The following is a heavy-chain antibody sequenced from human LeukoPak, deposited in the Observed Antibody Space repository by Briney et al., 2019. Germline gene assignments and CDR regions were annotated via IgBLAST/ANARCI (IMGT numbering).Heavy chain of an antibody. J-gene: IGHJ4*02. Sequence: SSETLSLTCTVSGGSISSYSWSWIRQPPGKGLEWIGYIYYSGSTNYNPSLKSRVTISVDTSKNQFSLKLSSVTAADTAVYYCARITGIVGAPFDYWGQGTLVTVPS. CDR2: IYYSGST. CDR3: ARITGIVGAPFDY. V-gene: IGHV4-59*01. CDR1: GGSISSYS. D-gene: IGHD1-26*01.